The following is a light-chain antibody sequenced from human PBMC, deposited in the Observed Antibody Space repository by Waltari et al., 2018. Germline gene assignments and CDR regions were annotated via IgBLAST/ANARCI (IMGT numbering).Light chain of an antibody. CDR2: DVS. CDR1: SSDIGAYHY. J-gene: IGLJ2*01. CDR3: ASYTSGSTHVA. Sequence: QSALTQPASVSGSPGQSITISCTGTSSDIGAYHYVSWYQQFPGKAPKLIIYDVSKRPPGVSIRFSGSKSGDSASLTISGLQVDDEAHYHCASYTSGSTHVAFGGGTQVTVL. V-gene: IGLV2-14*01.